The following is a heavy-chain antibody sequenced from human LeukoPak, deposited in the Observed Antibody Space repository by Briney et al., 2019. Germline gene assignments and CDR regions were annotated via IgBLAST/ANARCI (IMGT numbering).Heavy chain of an antibody. J-gene: IGHJ4*02. CDR1: GGSISSSSYY. D-gene: IGHD3-22*01. V-gene: IGHV4-39*02. CDR3: ARDYSSGYYVDY. Sequence: SETLSLTCTVSGGSISSSSYYWGWIRQPPGKGLEWIGSIYYSGSTYYNPSLKSRVTISVDTSKNQFSLKLSSVTAADTAVYYCARDYSSGYYVDYWGQGTLVTVSS. CDR2: IYYSGST.